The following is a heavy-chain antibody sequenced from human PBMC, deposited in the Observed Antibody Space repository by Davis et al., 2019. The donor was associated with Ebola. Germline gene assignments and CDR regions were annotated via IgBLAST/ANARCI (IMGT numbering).Heavy chain of an antibody. CDR1: GFTFSSYG. J-gene: IGHJ6*02. CDR3: ARQEDSSETGALYYYYYGMDV. V-gene: IGHV3-33*01. Sequence: GESLKISCAASGFTFSSYGMHWVRQAPGKGLEWVAVIWYDGSNKSYADSVKGRFTISRDNSKNTLYLQMNSLRAEDTAVYYCARQEDSSETGALYYYYYGMDVWGQGTTVTVSS. CDR2: IWYDGSNK. D-gene: IGHD6-6*01.